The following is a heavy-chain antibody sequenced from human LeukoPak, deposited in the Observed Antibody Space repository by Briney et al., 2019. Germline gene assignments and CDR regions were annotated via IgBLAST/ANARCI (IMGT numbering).Heavy chain of an antibody. D-gene: IGHD3-9*01. CDR3: ARVLYYDILTGYYFNVFDY. CDR1: GYTFTGYY. CDR2: INPNSGGT. J-gene: IGHJ4*02. V-gene: IGHV1-2*02. Sequence: GASVKVSCKAYGYTFTGYYMHWVRQAPGQGLEWMGWINPNSGGTNYAQKFQGRVTMTRDTSISTAYMELSRLRSDDTAVYYCARVLYYDILTGYYFNVFDYWGQGTLVTVSS.